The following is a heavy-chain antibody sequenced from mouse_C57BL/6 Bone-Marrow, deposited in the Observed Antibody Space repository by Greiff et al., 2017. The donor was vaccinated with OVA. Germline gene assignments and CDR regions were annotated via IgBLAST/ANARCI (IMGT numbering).Heavy chain of an antibody. CDR2: IHPNSGST. V-gene: IGHV1-64*01. J-gene: IGHJ4*01. CDR1: GYTFTSYW. Sequence: QVQLQQPGAELVKPGASVKLSCKASGYTFTSYWMHWVKQRPGQGLEWIGMIHPNSGSTNYNEKFKSKATLTVDKSSSTAYMQLSSLTSEDSAVYYCAREGIYYYAMDDWGQGTSVTVSA. CDR3: AREGIYYYAMDD.